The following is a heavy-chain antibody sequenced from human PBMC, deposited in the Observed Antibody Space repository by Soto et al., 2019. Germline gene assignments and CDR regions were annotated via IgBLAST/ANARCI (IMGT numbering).Heavy chain of an antibody. V-gene: IGHV3-33*03. CDR3: AIVVVPAEDAFDI. CDR1: GFTFSSYG. CDR2: IWYDGSNK. D-gene: IGHD2-2*01. J-gene: IGHJ3*02. Sequence: SLRLSCAASGFTFSSYGLHWVRQAPGKGLEWVAVIWYDGSNKYYADSVKGRFTISRDNAKNSLYLQMNSLRAEDTAVYYCAIVVVPAEDAFDIWGQGTMVTVSS.